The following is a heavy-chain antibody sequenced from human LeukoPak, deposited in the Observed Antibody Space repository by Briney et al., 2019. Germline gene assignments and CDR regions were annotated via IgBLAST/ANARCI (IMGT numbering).Heavy chain of an antibody. J-gene: IGHJ4*02. CDR3: AKRDVGALDY. V-gene: IGHV3-30*02. CDR1: GFTFSSFA. CDR2: IRYDGSHE. Sequence: GGSLRLSCAASGFTFSSFAMSWVRQAPGKGLEWVAFIRYDGSHEYYADSLTGRISISRDNSKKTLYLQMNSLRAEDTAVYYCAKRDVGALDYWGRGTLVTVSS. D-gene: IGHD1-26*01.